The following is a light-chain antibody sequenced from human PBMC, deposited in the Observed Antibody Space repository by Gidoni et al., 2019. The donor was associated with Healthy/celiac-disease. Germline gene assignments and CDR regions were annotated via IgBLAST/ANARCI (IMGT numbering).Light chain of an antibody. Sequence: QSVLTQPPSASGTPGQRVTISCSGSSSNIGSNPVNWYQQLPGTAPKLLIYSNNPRPSGVPDRFSGSKSGTSASLAISGLQSEDEADYYCAAWDDSLVVFGGGTKLTVL. J-gene: IGLJ2*01. CDR3: AAWDDSLVV. V-gene: IGLV1-44*01. CDR2: SNN. CDR1: SSNIGSNP.